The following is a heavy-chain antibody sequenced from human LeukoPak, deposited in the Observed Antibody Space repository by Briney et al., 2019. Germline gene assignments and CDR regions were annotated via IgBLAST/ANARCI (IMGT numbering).Heavy chain of an antibody. V-gene: IGHV4-59*08. CDR3: ARMYGSGWYGGDY. Sequence: SETLSLTCTVSGGSISSYYWSWIRQPPGKGLEWIGYIYYSGSTNYNPSLMSRVTISVDTSKNQFSLKLSSVTAADTAVYYCARMYGSGWYGGDYWGQGTLVTVSS. CDR1: GGSISSYY. CDR2: IYYSGST. D-gene: IGHD6-19*01. J-gene: IGHJ4*02.